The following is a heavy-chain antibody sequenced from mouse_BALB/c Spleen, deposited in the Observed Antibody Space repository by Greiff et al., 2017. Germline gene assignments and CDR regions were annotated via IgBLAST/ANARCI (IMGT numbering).Heavy chain of an antibody. V-gene: IGHV1-5*01. D-gene: IGHD1-1*01. CDR3: TRVYYYGSCWFAY. Sequence: EVQLQQSGTVLARPGASVKMSCKASGYSFTSYWMHWVKQRPGQGLEWIGAIYPGNSDTSYNQKFKGKAKLTAVTSASTAYMELSSLTNEDSAVYYCTRVYYYGSCWFAYWGQGTLVTVSA. CDR1: GYSFTSYW. J-gene: IGHJ3*01. CDR2: IYPGNSDT.